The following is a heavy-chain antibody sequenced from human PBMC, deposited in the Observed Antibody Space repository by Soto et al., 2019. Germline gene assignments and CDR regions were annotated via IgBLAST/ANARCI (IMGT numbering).Heavy chain of an antibody. Sequence: QVQLVQSGAEVKKPWASVKVSCKASGLSFTDYDMHWVRQAPGQGPAWMGWINPNSGGTNYAQNFQGRVTMTRDTSIITAYMELSRLRSDDTAVYYCARDLIESGCKFTSYNCFDPWGQGTLVTVSP. J-gene: IGHJ5*02. V-gene: IGHV1-2*02. CDR3: ARDLIESGCKFTSYNCFDP. D-gene: IGHD1-26*01. CDR2: INPNSGGT. CDR1: GLSFTDYD.